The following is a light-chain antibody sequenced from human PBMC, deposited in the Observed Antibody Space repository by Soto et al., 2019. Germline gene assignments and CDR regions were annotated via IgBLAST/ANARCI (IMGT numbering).Light chain of an antibody. CDR3: QQANSYPLT. V-gene: IGKV1-9*01. CDR2: TAF. Sequence: DIQLTQSPSFLSASVGDRVTITCRASQGLSSNVAWHQLKPGKAPNLLIYTAFTLQSGVPSRFSGSGSGTEFTLTISSLQPEDSATYYCQQANSYPLTFGGGTKVEIK. CDR1: QGLSSN. J-gene: IGKJ4*01.